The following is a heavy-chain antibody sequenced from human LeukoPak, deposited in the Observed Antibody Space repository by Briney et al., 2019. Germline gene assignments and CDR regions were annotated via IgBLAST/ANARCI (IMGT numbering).Heavy chain of an antibody. CDR1: GFTFNSYA. CDR2: ISYDGSNK. J-gene: IGHJ4*02. Sequence: GGSLRLSCAASGFTFNSYAMHWVRQAPGKGLEWVAVISYDGSNKYYADSVKGRFTISRDNSKNTLYVQMNSLRAEDTAVYYCARSHFDWQYHFDYWGQGSLVTVSS. CDR3: ARSHFDWQYHFDY. D-gene: IGHD3-9*01. V-gene: IGHV3-30-3*01.